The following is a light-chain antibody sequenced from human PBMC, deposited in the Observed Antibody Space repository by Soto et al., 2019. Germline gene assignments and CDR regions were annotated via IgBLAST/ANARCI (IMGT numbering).Light chain of an antibody. CDR1: QSVSSN. CDR3: QQYSNWPPRYT. V-gene: IGKV3-15*01. Sequence: EIVMTQSPATLSVSPGERATLSCRASQSVSSNLAWYQQKPGPVPRLLIYGASTRATGIPARFSGSGSGTEFTLTISSLQSEDFAVYYCQQYSNWPPRYTFGQGTKLEI. CDR2: GAS. J-gene: IGKJ2*01.